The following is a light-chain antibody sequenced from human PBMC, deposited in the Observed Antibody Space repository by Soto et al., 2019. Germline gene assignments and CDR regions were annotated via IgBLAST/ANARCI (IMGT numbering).Light chain of an antibody. J-gene: IGKJ1*01. CDR3: QYYNNYCWT. CDR2: KTS. CDR1: QSISSG. V-gene: IGKV1-5*03. Sequence: DIQLTQSPSTLSASVGDRVTITCRASQSISSGLAWYQQKPGKAPKFLIYKTSNLESGVPSRFSGSGSGTEFTITISSLQHDDFATYYCQYYNNYCWTFGQGTKVEIK.